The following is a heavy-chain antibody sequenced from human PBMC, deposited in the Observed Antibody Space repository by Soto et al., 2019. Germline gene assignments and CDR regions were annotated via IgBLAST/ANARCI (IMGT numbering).Heavy chain of an antibody. CDR3: AKDRDSRGMDV. J-gene: IGHJ6*02. CDR2: ISGGGGRT. Sequence: GGSLRLSCVVSDLSLKSYGMSWVRQAPGKGLEWVSVISGGGGRTDYADSVKGRFIISRDISKNTVFLQMNSLRAEDTAVYYCAKDRDSRGMDVRGQGTTVTVSS. V-gene: IGHV3-23*01. D-gene: IGHD2-21*01. CDR1: DLSLKSYG.